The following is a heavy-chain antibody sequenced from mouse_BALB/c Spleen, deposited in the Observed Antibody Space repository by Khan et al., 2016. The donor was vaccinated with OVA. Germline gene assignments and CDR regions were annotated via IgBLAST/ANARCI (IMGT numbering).Heavy chain of an antibody. J-gene: IGHJ3*01. V-gene: IGHV2-2*02. CDR1: GFSLTSYG. Sequence: QVQLKQSGPGLVQPSQSLSITCTVSGFSLTSYGVHWVRQSPGKGLEWLGVIWSGGSTDYNAAFISRLSISKDNSKSQVFSEMNSLQATDSAIYYCARNDDCDEGLAYWGQGTLVTVSA. CDR3: ARNDDCDEGLAY. D-gene: IGHD2-4*01. CDR2: IWSGGST.